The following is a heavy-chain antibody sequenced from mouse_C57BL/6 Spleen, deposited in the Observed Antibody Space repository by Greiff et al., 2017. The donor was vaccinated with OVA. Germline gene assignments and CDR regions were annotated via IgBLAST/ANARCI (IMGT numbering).Heavy chain of an antibody. CDR2: IDPSDSYT. Sequence: QVQLQQPGAELVKPGASVKLSCKASGYTFTSYWMQWVKQRPGQGLEWIGEIDPSDSYTNYNQKFKGKATLTVDTSSSTAYMQLSSLTSEDSAVYYCARGLGGGDYWGQGTTLTVSS. J-gene: IGHJ2*01. CDR1: GYTFTSYW. CDR3: ARGLGGGDY. V-gene: IGHV1-50*01. D-gene: IGHD4-1*01.